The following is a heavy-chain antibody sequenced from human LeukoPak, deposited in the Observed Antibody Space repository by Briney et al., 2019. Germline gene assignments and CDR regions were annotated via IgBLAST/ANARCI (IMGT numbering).Heavy chain of an antibody. CDR1: RFTFSSFW. Sequence: PGGSLRLSCAASRFTFSSFWMTWVRQAPGKGLEWVANIKQDGSEKYYVDSVQGRFTIARDNAKNSLYLQMDSLRAEDTAVYYCARDVGYDSSGSYPYYFDYWGLGTLVTVSS. V-gene: IGHV3-7*05. D-gene: IGHD3-22*01. CDR3: ARDVGYDSSGSYPYYFDY. CDR2: IKQDGSEK. J-gene: IGHJ4*02.